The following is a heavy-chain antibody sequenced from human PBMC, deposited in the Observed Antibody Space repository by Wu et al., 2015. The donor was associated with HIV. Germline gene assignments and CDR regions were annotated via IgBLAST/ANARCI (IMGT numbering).Heavy chain of an antibody. CDR1: GHTFTDYY. Sequence: QVQLVQSGAEVKKPGASVKVSCKASGHTFTDYYMHWVRQAPGQGLEWMGWINLNSGDTNYAQEFQGRVTMTRDTSISTAYMELSSLRSEDTAVYYCARGWVGLRGPRDGNWFDPWGQGTLVTVSS. CDR2: INLNSGDT. V-gene: IGHV1-2*02. CDR3: ARGWVGLRGPRDGNWFDP. D-gene: IGHD3-10*01. J-gene: IGHJ5*02.